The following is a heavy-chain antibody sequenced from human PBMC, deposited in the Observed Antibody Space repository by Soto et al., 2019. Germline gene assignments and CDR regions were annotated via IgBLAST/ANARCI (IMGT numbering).Heavy chain of an antibody. V-gene: IGHV4-59*01. Sequence: SETLSLTCTVSGGSISSYYWSWIRQPPGKGLEWIGYIYYSGSTNYNPSLKSRVTISVDTSKNQFSLKLSSVTAADTAVYYCARLVYDTRLNYMYFDFWGQGTLVTVSS. J-gene: IGHJ4*02. CDR1: GGSISSYY. D-gene: IGHD3-10*01. CDR2: IYYSGST. CDR3: ARLVYDTRLNYMYFDF.